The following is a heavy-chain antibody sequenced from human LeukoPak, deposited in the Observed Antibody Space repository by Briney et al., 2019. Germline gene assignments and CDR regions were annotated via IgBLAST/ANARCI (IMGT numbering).Heavy chain of an antibody. CDR2: IYYSGST. J-gene: IGHJ4*02. Sequence: SGTLSLTCTVSGGSISSSSYYWGWIRQPPGKGLEWIGSIYYSGSTYYNPSLKSRVTISVDTSKNQFSLKLSSVTAADTAVYYCARRHEGERYYFDYWGQGTLVTVSS. V-gene: IGHV4-39*01. D-gene: IGHD1-1*01. CDR1: GGSISSSSYY. CDR3: ARRHEGERYYFDY.